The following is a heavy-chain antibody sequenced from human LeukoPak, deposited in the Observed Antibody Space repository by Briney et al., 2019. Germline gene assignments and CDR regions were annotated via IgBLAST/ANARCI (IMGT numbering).Heavy chain of an antibody. CDR1: GFTFSSHA. Sequence: QTGGSLRLSCVASGFTFSSHAMSWVRQAPGKGLEWVSGISVSGGSPYYADSVKGRFTISRDNSKNTLYLQMNSLRAEDTAVYYCAKDPVADYYDSSGPPYYFDYGGQGTLVTVSS. J-gene: IGHJ4*02. D-gene: IGHD3-22*01. CDR2: ISVSGGSP. V-gene: IGHV3-23*01. CDR3: AKDPVADYYDSSGPPYYFDY.